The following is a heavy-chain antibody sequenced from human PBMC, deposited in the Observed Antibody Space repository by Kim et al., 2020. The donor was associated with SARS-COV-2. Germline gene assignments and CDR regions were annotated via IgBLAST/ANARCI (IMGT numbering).Heavy chain of an antibody. J-gene: IGHJ4*02. V-gene: IGHV4-59*01. Sequence: NYNPTLTSGVTRSVDMYKKQFSLKLSSVTAADTAVYYCARELVGALYFDYWGQGTLVTVSS. D-gene: IGHD1-26*01. CDR3: ARELVGALYFDY.